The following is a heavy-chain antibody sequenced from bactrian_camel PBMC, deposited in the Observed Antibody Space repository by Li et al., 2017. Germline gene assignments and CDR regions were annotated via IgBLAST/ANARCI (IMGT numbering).Heavy chain of an antibody. J-gene: IGHJ4*01. D-gene: IGHD5*01. CDR3: ATDGRWINSCLGRRGRDAFGF. Sequence: VQLVESGGGLVQPGGSLRLSCAASGFTFSSSAMSWVRRAPGKGLEWVSAVNIGGRGTDYSESVKGRFTISRDNTKNTLYLQMSSLRPDDTGMYYCATDGRWINSCLGRRGRDAFGFWGQGTQVTVS. V-gene: IGHV3S31*01. CDR1: GFTFSSSA. CDR2: VNIGGRGT.